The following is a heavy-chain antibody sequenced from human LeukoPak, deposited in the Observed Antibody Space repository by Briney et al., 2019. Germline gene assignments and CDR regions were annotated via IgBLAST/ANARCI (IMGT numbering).Heavy chain of an antibody. J-gene: IGHJ6*04. CDR2: FDPEDGET. D-gene: IGHD6-13*01. Sequence: ASVKVSCKVSGYTLTELSMHWVRQAPGKGLEWMGGFDPEDGETIYAQKFQGRVTMTEDTSTDTAHMELSSLRSEDTAVYYCATNVIAAAGSDYYYYYGMDVWGKGTTVTVSS. CDR1: GYTLTELS. V-gene: IGHV1-24*01. CDR3: ATNVIAAAGSDYYYYYGMDV.